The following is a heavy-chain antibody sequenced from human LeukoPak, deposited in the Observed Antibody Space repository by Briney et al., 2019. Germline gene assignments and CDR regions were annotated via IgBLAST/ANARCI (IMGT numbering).Heavy chain of an antibody. J-gene: IGHJ4*02. CDR1: GGTFSSYA. V-gene: IGHV1-69*13. CDR2: IIPIFGTA. CDR3: ASLFNSGHDTHYPY. Sequence: SVKVSCKASGGTFSSYAISWVRQAPGQGLEWMGGIIPIFGTANYAQKFQGRVTITADESTSTAYMELSSLRSEDTAVYYCASLFNSGHDTHYPYWGQGTLVTVSS. D-gene: IGHD5-12*01.